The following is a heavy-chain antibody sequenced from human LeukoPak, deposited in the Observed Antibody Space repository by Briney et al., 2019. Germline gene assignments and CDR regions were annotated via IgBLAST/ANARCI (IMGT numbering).Heavy chain of an antibody. CDR3: ARARYYYKAEDAFDI. D-gene: IGHD3-10*01. Sequence: ASVKVSCKASGGTFSSYAISWVRQAPGQGLEWMGWINPNSGGTNYAQKFQGRVTMTRDTSISTAYMELSRLRSDDTAVYYCARARYYYKAEDAFDIWGQGTMVTVSS. CDR2: INPNSGGT. CDR1: GGTFSSYA. J-gene: IGHJ3*02. V-gene: IGHV1-2*02.